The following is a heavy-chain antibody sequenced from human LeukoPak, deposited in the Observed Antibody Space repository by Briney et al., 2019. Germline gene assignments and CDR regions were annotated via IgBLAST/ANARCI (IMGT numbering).Heavy chain of an antibody. CDR2: ISASGYST. Sequence: GGSLRLSCAASGFTFSSYAMSWVRQAPGKGLEWVSAISASGYSTYYADSVKGRFTISRDNSKKTLYLQMNSLRAEDTAIVYCAKDVHDSNFYFDYWGQGTLVTVSS. J-gene: IGHJ4*02. CDR1: GFTFSSYA. D-gene: IGHD1-7*01. V-gene: IGHV3-23*01. CDR3: AKDVHDSNFYFDY.